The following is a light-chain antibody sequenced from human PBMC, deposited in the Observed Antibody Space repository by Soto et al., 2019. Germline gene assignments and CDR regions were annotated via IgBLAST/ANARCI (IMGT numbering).Light chain of an antibody. CDR2: DAS. Sequence: EVVMTQSPATLSVSPGEGGTLSYGANQGIGDTLSWYQHKPGQPPRLLIYDASNRATGIPARFSGSGSGTDFTLTISSLEPEDFAVYYCQQRSNWPPWTFGQGTKVDIK. CDR3: QQRSNWPPWT. J-gene: IGKJ1*01. V-gene: IGKV3-11*01. CDR1: QGIGDT.